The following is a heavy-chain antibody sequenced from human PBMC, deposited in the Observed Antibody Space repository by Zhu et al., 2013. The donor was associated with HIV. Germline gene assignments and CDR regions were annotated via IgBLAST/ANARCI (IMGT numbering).Heavy chain of an antibody. V-gene: IGHV1-69*01. CDR1: GGTFSRYA. CDR3: ARVVEMATMQFDY. Sequence: QVQLVQSGAEVKKPGSSVKVSCKAFGGTFSRYAISWVRQAPGQGLEWMGGIIPVFGTTNYAQKFQGRVTITADESTSTAYMELSSLRSEDTAVYYCARVVEMATMQFDYVGPGNPRSPSPQ. CDR2: IIPVFGTT. D-gene: IGHD5-12*01. J-gene: IGHJ4*02.